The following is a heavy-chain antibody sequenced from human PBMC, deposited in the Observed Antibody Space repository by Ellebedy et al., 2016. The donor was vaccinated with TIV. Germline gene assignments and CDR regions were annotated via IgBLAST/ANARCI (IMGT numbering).Heavy chain of an antibody. CDR1: GFTFSSYG. Sequence: GESLKISXAASGFTFSSYGMHWVRQAPGTGLEWVAVIWYDGSNKYYADSVKGRFTISRDNSKNTLYLQMNSLRAEDTAVYYCAREQVCSGGSCRDYYGMDVWGQGTTVTVSS. J-gene: IGHJ6*02. CDR2: IWYDGSNK. D-gene: IGHD2-15*01. CDR3: AREQVCSGGSCRDYYGMDV. V-gene: IGHV3-33*01.